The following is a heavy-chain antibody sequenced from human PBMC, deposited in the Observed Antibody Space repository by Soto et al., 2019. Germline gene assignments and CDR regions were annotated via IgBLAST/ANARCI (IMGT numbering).Heavy chain of an antibody. D-gene: IGHD2-15*01. J-gene: IGHJ1*01. CDR1: GFTFSSYA. Sequence: GGSLRLSCAASGFTFSSYAMSWVRQAPGKGLEWVSAISGSGGSTYYADSVKGRFTISRDNSKNTLYLQMNSLRAEDTAVYYCAKEGPKPVAARFNVYFQHWGQGTLVTVSS. CDR2: ISGSGGST. V-gene: IGHV3-23*01. CDR3: AKEGPKPVAARFNVYFQH.